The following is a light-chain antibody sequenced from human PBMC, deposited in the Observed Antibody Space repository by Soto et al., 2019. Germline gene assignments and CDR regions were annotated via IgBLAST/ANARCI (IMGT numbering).Light chain of an antibody. Sequence: DIQITQSPSTLSASVGDRVTITCRASQSISDSLAWYQQKPGKAPKVLIYEASSLQSVVPSRFSGSRSGTEYTLTISSLQPEDFETYYCQQYNGYWTFGQGTKVEIK. CDR3: QQYNGYWT. CDR1: QSISDS. V-gene: IGKV1-5*03. J-gene: IGKJ1*01. CDR2: EAS.